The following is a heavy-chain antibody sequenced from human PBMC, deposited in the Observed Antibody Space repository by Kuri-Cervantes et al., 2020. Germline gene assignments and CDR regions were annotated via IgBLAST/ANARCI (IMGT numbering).Heavy chain of an antibody. V-gene: IGHV4-34*01. Sequence: SETLSLTCAVFDGSVSGYYFSWVRQPPGKGLEWIGEISHSGSDKFNPSLKSRVTISLDASKKQFSLKMTSVTAADTAMYYCFANLYTEASGGSGSQTFHWGQGILVTVSS. CDR3: FANLYTEASGGSGSQTFH. J-gene: IGHJ4*02. D-gene: IGHD2-8*02. CDR1: DGSVSGYY. CDR2: ISHSGSD.